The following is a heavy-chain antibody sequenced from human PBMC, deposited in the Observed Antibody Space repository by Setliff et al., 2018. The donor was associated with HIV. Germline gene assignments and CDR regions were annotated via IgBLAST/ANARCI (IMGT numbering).Heavy chain of an antibody. Sequence: ASVKVSFKASGYIFTTFGFSWVRQAPGQGLEWMGWINTHNGNTHYAQRFQGRVTMTRDTSTTTAYMELRSLRSDDTAVYYCARATGAADLWGQGTKVTVSS. V-gene: IGHV1-18*01. CDR2: INTHNGNT. CDR1: GYIFTTFG. CDR3: ARATGAADL. J-gene: IGHJ5*02. D-gene: IGHD6-13*01.